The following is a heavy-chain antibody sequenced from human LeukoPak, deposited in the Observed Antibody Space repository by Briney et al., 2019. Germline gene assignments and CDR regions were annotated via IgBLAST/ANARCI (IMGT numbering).Heavy chain of an antibody. Sequence: SGPTLVKPTQTLTLTCTFSGFSLSTSGVSVGWIRQPPGKALEWLALIYWDDDKEYSPSLKSRLTITKDTSKNQVILTMTNMDPVDTATYFCAHRGGLSTWSLYGFDSWGQGTLVSVSP. J-gene: IGHJ4*02. CDR3: AHRGGLSTWSLYGFDS. V-gene: IGHV2-5*02. CDR2: IYWDDDK. D-gene: IGHD6-13*01. CDR1: GFSLSTSGVS.